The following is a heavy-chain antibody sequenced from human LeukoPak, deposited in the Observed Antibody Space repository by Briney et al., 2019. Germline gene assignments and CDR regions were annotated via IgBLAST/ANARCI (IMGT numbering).Heavy chain of an antibody. V-gene: IGHV3-23*01. CDR2: LSGGGGDT. CDR1: GFTFSSYA. CDR3: ARVARYNWFDP. J-gene: IGHJ5*02. Sequence: SGGSLRLSCAASGFTFSSYAMSWVRQAPGKGPEWVSSLSGGGGDTYYADSVNGRFTISRDNSKKTLYLQMNSLRAEDTAVYYCARVARYNWFDPWGQGTLVTVSS.